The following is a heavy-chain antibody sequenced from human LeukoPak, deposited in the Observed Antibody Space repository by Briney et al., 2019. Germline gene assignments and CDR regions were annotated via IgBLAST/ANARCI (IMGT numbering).Heavy chain of an antibody. Sequence: ASVKVSCKASGYTFTSYDINWVRQATGQGLEWMGWMNPNSGNTGYAQKFQGRVTMTRNTSISTAYMELSSQRSEKTAVYYCARADSHDYGDLAYWGQGTLVTVSS. J-gene: IGHJ4*02. V-gene: IGHV1-8*01. CDR3: ARADSHDYGDLAY. CDR2: MNPNSGNT. D-gene: IGHD4-17*01. CDR1: GYTFTSYD.